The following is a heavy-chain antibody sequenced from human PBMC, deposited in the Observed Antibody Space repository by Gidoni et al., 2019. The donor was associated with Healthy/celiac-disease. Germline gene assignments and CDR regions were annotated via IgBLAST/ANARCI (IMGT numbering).Heavy chain of an antibody. CDR1: GGSISSYY. D-gene: IGHD3-22*01. CDR3: ARGPNYYDSSGYWSY. J-gene: IGHJ4*02. Sequence: QVQLQELGPGLVKPSETLSLTCTVSGGSISSYYWSWIRQPPGKGLEWIGYIYYSGSTNYNPSLKSRVTISVDTSKNQFSLKLSSVTAADTAVYYCARGPNYYDSSGYWSYWGQGTLVTVSS. CDR2: IYYSGST. V-gene: IGHV4-59*01.